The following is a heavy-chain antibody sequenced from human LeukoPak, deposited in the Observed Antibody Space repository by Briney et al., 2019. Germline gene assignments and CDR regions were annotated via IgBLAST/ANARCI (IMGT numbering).Heavy chain of an antibody. V-gene: IGHV5-51*01. Sequence: GEALKISSKGSGYSFTRYWIGWGRPMPGKGGEWMAIIYPGEFDNRYSRSFQGEVTISVDKSISTAYLQCSSLKASDTAMYYCARANYYDTSGYWGYFQHWGQGTLVTVSS. D-gene: IGHD3-22*01. CDR3: ARANYYDTSGYWGYFQH. CDR1: GYSFTRYW. CDR2: IYPGEFDN. J-gene: IGHJ1*01.